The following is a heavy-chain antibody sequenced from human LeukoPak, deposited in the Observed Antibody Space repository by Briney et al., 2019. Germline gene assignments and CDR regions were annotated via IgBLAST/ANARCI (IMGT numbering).Heavy chain of an antibody. CDR1: GFTFSSYW. CDR3: ARGSSGWYSDDAFDI. Sequence: GGSLRLSCAASGFTFSSYWMSWVRQAPGKGLEWVANIKQDGSEKYYVNSVKGRFTISRDNAKNSLYLQMNSLRAEDTAVYYCARGSSGWYSDDAFDIWGQGTMVTVSS. CDR2: IKQDGSEK. V-gene: IGHV3-7*01. J-gene: IGHJ3*02. D-gene: IGHD6-19*01.